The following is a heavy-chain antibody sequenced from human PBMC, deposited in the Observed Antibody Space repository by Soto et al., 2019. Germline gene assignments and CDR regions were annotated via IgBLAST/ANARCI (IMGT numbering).Heavy chain of an antibody. D-gene: IGHD2-8*02. V-gene: IGHV3-9*02. CDR3: VREETINLYCGHFCH. CDR1: GLTSDDYA. Sequence: GGSLRHSCAASGLTSDDYAMPWVRQVPWKGLEWFSGINWNSGSIGYADSVKGRFAISRDKAKNSLHLQMNSLRAEDTAFYYCVREETINLYCGHFCHWGQGT. J-gene: IGHJ1*01. CDR2: INWNSGSI.